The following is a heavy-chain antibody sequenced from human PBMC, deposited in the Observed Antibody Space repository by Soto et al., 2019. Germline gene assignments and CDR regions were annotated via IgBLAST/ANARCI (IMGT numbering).Heavy chain of an antibody. V-gene: IGHV3-11*06. Sequence: QVQLVESGGGLVKPGGSLRLSCAASGFTFSDYYMSWIRQAPGKGLEWVSYISSSSSYTNYADSVKGRFTISRDNAKNSLYLQMNSLRAEDTAVYYCARMGDRKMVYALIGDWFDPWGQGTLVTVSS. D-gene: IGHD2-8*01. CDR1: GFTFSDYY. CDR2: ISSSSSYT. CDR3: ARMGDRKMVYALIGDWFDP. J-gene: IGHJ5*02.